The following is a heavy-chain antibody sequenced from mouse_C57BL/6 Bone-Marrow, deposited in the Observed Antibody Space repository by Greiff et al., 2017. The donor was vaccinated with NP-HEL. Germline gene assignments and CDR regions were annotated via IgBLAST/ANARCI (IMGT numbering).Heavy chain of an antibody. Sequence: VQLQQSGAELVRPGASVKLSCTASGFNIKDDYMHWVKQRPEQGLEWIGWIDPENGDTEYASKFQGKATITADTSSNTAYLQLSSLTSEDTAVYYCTFIATGGFAYWGQGTLVTVSA. CDR1: GFNIKDDY. CDR2: IDPENGDT. J-gene: IGHJ3*01. D-gene: IGHD1-1*01. CDR3: TFIATGGFAY. V-gene: IGHV14-4*01.